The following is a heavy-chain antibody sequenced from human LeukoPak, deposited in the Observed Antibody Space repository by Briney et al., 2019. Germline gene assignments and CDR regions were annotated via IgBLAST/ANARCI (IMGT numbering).Heavy chain of an antibody. CDR1: GFSFSIYE. D-gene: IGHD2-2*01. CDR2: INWNGGST. CDR3: ARGGYCSSTSCYGGDIDY. J-gene: IGHJ4*02. Sequence: GGSLRLSCAASGFSFSIYEMNWVRQAPGKGLEWVSGINWNGGSTGYADSVKGRFTISRDNAKNSLYLQMNSLRAEDTALYYCARGGYCSSTSCYGGDIDYWGQGTLVTVSS. V-gene: IGHV3-20*04.